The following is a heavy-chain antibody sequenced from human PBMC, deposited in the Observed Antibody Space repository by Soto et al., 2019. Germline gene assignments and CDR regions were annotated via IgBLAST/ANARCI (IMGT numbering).Heavy chain of an antibody. CDR1: GFTFSSYG. J-gene: IGHJ6*02. CDR2: ISYDGSNK. CDR3: AKVLKVRGVLYYYGMDV. Sequence: PGGSLRLSCAASGFTFSSYGMHWVRQAPGKGLEWVAVISYDGSNKYYAESVKGRFTISRDNSKNTLYLQMNSLRAEDTAVYYCAKVLKVRGVLYYYGMDVWGQGTTVTVSS. D-gene: IGHD3-10*01. V-gene: IGHV3-30*18.